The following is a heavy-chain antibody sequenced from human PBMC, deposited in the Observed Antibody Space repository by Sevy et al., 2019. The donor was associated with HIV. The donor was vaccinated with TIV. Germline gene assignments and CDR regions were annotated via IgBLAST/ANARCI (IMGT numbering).Heavy chain of an antibody. Sequence: QLGGSLRLSCAASGFTFSSYSMNWVRQAPGKGLEWVSYISSSSSTIYYADSVKGRFTISRDNAKNSLYLQMNSLRDEDTAVYYCARNTGTPRPYYFDYWGQGTLVTVSS. J-gene: IGHJ4*02. V-gene: IGHV3-48*02. CDR3: ARNTGTPRPYYFDY. D-gene: IGHD1-1*01. CDR1: GFTFSSYS. CDR2: ISSSSSTI.